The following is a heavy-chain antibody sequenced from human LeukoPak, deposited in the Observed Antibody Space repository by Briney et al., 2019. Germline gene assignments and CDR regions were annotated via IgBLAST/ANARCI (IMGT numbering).Heavy chain of an antibody. J-gene: IGHJ6*03. V-gene: IGHV4-4*07. Sequence: PSETLSLTCTVSGGSISSYYWSWIRRPAGKGLEWIGRIYTSGSTNYNPSLKSRVTMSVDTSKNQFSLKLSSVTAADTAVYYCARGKSITTFGVDNQNYYYYMDVWGKGTTVTVSS. CDR3: ARGKSITTFGVDNQNYYYYMDV. D-gene: IGHD3-3*01. CDR2: IYTSGST. CDR1: GGSISSYY.